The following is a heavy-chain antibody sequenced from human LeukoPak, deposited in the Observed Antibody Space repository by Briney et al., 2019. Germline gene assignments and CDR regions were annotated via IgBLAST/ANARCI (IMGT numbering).Heavy chain of an antibody. CDR2: INPSGGST. D-gene: IGHD2-8*01. J-gene: IGHJ5*02. V-gene: IGHV1-46*01. CDR1: GYTFTSYY. CDR3: ARDSNEWNWFDP. Sequence: ASVXVSCKASGYTFTSYYMHWVRQAPGQGLEWMGIINPSGGSTSYAQKFQGRVTMTRDTSTSTVYMELSSLRSEDTAVYYCARDSNEWNWFDPWGQGTLVTVSS.